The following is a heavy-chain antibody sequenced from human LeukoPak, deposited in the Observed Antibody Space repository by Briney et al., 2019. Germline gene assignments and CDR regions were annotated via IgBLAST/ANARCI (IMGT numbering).Heavy chain of an antibody. D-gene: IGHD3-10*01. CDR3: AKDLVTGSLDY. Sequence: GGSLRLSCAASGFTFSDYYMSWIRQAPGKGLEWVSSISGSGGSRDYADSVRGRFTISRDNSRNTLYLQMTSLRAEDTAVYYCAKDLVTGSLDYWGQGTLVTVSS. J-gene: IGHJ4*02. CDR2: ISGSGGSR. V-gene: IGHV3-23*01. CDR1: GFTFSDYY.